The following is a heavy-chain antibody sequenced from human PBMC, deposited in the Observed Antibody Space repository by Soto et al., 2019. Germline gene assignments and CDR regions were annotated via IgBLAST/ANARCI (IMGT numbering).Heavy chain of an antibody. CDR1: GASLSSAAYY. CDR3: ARGDYGSGSYYNT. V-gene: IGHV4-61*08. J-gene: IGHJ5*02. Sequence: SETLSLTCSVSGASLSSAAYYWSWIRQPPGKGLEWIGYIYYSGSTNYNPSLKSRVTISVDTSKNQFSLKLSSVTAADTAVYYCARGDYGSGSYYNTWGQGTLVTVSS. CDR2: IYYSGST. D-gene: IGHD3-10*01.